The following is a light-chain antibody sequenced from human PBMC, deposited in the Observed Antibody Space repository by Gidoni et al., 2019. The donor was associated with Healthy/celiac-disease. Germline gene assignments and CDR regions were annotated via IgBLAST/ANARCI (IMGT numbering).Light chain of an antibody. CDR3: QQLNSYPWT. CDR2: AAP. J-gene: IGKJ1*01. CDR1: QGISSY. Sequence: DIQLTQSPSFLSASVGDRVTITCRASQGISSYLAWYQQKPGKAPKLLIYAAPTLQSGVPSSFSGSGSGTEFTLTISSLQPEDFATYYCQQLNSYPWTFGQGTKVEIK. V-gene: IGKV1-9*01.